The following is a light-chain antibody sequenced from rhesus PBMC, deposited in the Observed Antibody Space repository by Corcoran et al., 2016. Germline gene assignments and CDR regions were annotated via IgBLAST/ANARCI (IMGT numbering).Light chain of an antibody. J-gene: IGKJ3*01. CDR3: LQVLRIPFT. CDR2: GVS. V-gene: IGKV2-73*01. Sequence: DIVMTQTPPSLPVTPGEPASIFCRPSQSLLHSDGRTYLYWYLQKAGQPPRLLIYGVSNRFCGVPYRFSGTGSGTDFTLKISRVEAGDVGVYYCLQVLRIPFTFGPGTRLEMK. CDR1: QSLLHSDGRTY.